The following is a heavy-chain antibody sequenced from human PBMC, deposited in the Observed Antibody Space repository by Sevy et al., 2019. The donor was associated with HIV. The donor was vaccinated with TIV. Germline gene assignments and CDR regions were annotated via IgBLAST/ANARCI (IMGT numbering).Heavy chain of an antibody. CDR3: ARVSRIQLWFDY. Sequence: ASVKVSCKASGYTFTSYGISWVRQAPGQGLEWMGWISAYNGNTNYAQKLQGRVTMTTDTSTSTAYMELRRLRSDDTAVYYCARVSRIQLWFDYWGHGTLVTVSS. J-gene: IGHJ4*01. CDR2: ISAYNGNT. CDR1: GYTFTSYG. D-gene: IGHD5-18*01. V-gene: IGHV1-18*01.